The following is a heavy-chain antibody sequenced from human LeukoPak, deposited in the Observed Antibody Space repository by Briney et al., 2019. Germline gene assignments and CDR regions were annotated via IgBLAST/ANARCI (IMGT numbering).Heavy chain of an antibody. D-gene: IGHD2-8*02. J-gene: IGHJ4*02. CDR3: ATYRQVLLPFES. CDR1: GFTFSSDW. Sequence: GGSLRLSCAASGFTFSSDWMHWVRQVPGKGLVWVSRISRDGSTTTYADSVKGRFTISRDNSKSTLSLQMNSLRAEDTAIYYCATYRQVLLPFESWGQGTLVTVSS. CDR2: ISRDGSTT. V-gene: IGHV3-74*03.